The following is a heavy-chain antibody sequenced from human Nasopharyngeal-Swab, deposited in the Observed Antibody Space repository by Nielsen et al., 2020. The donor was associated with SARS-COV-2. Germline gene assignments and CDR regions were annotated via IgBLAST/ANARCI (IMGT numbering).Heavy chain of an antibody. CDR3: ARDRGGSYSFLFDY. J-gene: IGHJ4*02. D-gene: IGHD1-26*01. V-gene: IGHV3-30*04. CDR1: GFTFRSYA. CDR2: ISYDGSNK. Sequence: GESLKIPCAASGFTFRSYAMHWVRQAPGKGLEWVAVISYDGSNKYYADSVKGRFTISRDNSKNTLYLQMNSLRAEDTAVYYCARDRGGSYSFLFDYWGQGTLVTVSS.